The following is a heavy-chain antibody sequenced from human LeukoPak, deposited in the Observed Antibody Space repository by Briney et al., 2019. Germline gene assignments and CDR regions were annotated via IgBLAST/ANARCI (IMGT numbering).Heavy chain of an antibody. D-gene: IGHD3-16*02. CDR1: GFTFSSYG. Sequence: GGSLRLSCAASGFTFSSYGMHWVRQAPGKGLEWVAFIRYDGSNKYYADSVKGRFTISRDNSKNTLYLQMNSLRAEDTAVYYCARDPGVFGGVIVNDYWGQGTLVTVSS. CDR3: ARDPGVFGGVIVNDY. V-gene: IGHV3-30*02. J-gene: IGHJ4*02. CDR2: IRYDGSNK.